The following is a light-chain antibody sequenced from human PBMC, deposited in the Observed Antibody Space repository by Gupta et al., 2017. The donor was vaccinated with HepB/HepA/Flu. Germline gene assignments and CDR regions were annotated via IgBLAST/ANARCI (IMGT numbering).Light chain of an antibody. V-gene: IGKV1-5*03. CDR1: QSIITW. J-gene: IGKJ4*02. Sequence: DIHLTQTPSTLSASVGDRATITCRASQSIITWLAWYQQKPGKAPQPLIYKASSLQSGVPSRFSGSGSGTEFTLTISSLQPEDFAAYYCQLYYSFPLTFGRGTKVEIK. CDR3: QLYYSFPLT. CDR2: KAS.